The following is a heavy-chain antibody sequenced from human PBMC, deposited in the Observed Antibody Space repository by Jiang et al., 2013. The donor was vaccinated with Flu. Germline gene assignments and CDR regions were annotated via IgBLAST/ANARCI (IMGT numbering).Heavy chain of an antibody. CDR2: LLQWEH. J-gene: IGHJ4*02. Sequence: TLSLTCTVSGGSISSYYWSWIRQPREGTGVDWVYLLQWEHQLQPSLKSRVTISVDTSKNQFSLKLSSVTAADTAVYYCARDFQEYDYVWGSYRYRGYFDYWGQGTLVTVSS. V-gene: IGHV4-59*01. CDR3: ARDFQEYDYVWGSYRYRGYFDY. D-gene: IGHD3-16*02. CDR1: GGSISSYY.